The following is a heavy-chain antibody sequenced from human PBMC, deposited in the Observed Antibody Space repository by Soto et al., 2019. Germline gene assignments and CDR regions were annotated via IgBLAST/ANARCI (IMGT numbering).Heavy chain of an antibody. Sequence: SETLSLTCTVSGGSISSYYWSWIRQPPGKGLEWIGYIYYSGSTNYNPSLKSRVTISVDTSKNQFSLKLSSVTAADTAVYYCARHINWGSATYFDYWGQGTLVTVSS. D-gene: IGHD7-27*01. CDR2: IYYSGST. CDR3: ARHINWGSATYFDY. V-gene: IGHV4-59*08. CDR1: GGSISSYY. J-gene: IGHJ4*02.